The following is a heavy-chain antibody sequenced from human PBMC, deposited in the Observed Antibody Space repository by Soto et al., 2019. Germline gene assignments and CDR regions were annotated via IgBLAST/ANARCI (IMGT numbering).Heavy chain of an antibody. CDR1: GFTFSSYD. Sequence: ESVGGMVQPGGSLRLSCVASGFTFSSYDMHWVRQAPGKVLEYVSSISSNGGTTYYGNSVKGRFTISRDNSKNTLYLQMGSLSAEDMAVYYCVRRVSGNYDYWGQGTLVTVSS. CDR3: VRRVSGNYDY. CDR2: ISSNGGTT. J-gene: IGHJ4*02. D-gene: IGHD1-7*01. V-gene: IGHV3-64*01.